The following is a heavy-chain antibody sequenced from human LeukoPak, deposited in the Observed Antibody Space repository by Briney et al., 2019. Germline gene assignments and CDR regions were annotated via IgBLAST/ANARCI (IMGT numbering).Heavy chain of an antibody. D-gene: IGHD2-2*01. Sequence: SETLSLTCAVYGGSFSGYYWSWIRQPPGKGLEWIGEINHSGSTNYNPSLKSRVTISVDTSKNQFSLKLNSVTAADTAVYYCARYQHPAFFEYWGQGALVTVSS. CDR3: ARYQHPAFFEY. CDR1: GGSFSGYY. CDR2: INHSGST. V-gene: IGHV4-34*01. J-gene: IGHJ4*02.